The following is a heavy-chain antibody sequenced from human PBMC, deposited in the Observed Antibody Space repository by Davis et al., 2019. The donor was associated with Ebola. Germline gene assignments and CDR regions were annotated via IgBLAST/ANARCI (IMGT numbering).Heavy chain of an antibody. D-gene: IGHD3-10*01. CDR3: ARDKRVTMVQGVIAWFDP. CDR1: GGSSSSYY. Sequence: MPSETLSLTCTVSGGSSSSYYWSWIRQPPGKGLEWIGYIYYSGSTNYNPSLKSRVTISVDTSKNQFSLKLSSVTAEDTAVYYCARDKRVTMVQGVIAWFDPWGQGTLVTVSS. V-gene: IGHV4-59*12. J-gene: IGHJ5*02. CDR2: IYYSGST.